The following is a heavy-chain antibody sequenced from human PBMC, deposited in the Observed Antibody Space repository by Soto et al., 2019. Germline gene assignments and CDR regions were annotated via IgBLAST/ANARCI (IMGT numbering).Heavy chain of an antibody. CDR2: ISGYNGNT. V-gene: IGHV1-18*01. CDR3: AREGQAPYYYYGMDV. J-gene: IGHJ6*02. Sequence: GASVKVSCKASGYTFTSCGFSWVRQAPGQGLEWMGWISGYNGNTKYAEKFQGRVTMTTDTSTSTAHMELRSLRSDDTAVYYCAREGQAPYYYYGMDVWGQGTAVTVSS. CDR1: GYTFTSCG.